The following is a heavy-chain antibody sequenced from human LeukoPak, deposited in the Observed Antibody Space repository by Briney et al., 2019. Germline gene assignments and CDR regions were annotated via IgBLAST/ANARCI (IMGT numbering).Heavy chain of an antibody. V-gene: IGHV4-59*08. CDR1: GGSISSYY. CDR2: IYYSGST. CDR3: ARALRYFDWSRAFDI. J-gene: IGHJ3*02. Sequence: SETLSLTCTVSGGSISSYYWSWIRQPPGKGLEWIGYIYYSGSTNYNPSLKSRVTISVDTSKNQFSLKLSSVTAADTAVYYCARALRYFDWSRAFDIWGQGTMVTVSS. D-gene: IGHD3-9*01.